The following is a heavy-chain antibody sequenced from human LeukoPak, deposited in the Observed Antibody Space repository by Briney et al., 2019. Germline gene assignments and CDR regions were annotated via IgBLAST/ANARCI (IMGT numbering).Heavy chain of an antibody. CDR2: INHSGST. CDR1: GGSFSGYY. D-gene: IGHD7-27*01. CDR3: ARGRKGITGDRAFGI. J-gene: IGHJ3*02. Sequence: SETLSLTCAVYGGSFSGYYWSWIRQPPGKGLEWIGEINHSGSTNYNPSLKSRVTISVDTSKNQFSLKLSSVTAADTAVYYCARGRKGITGDRAFGIWGQGTMVTVSS. V-gene: IGHV4-34*01.